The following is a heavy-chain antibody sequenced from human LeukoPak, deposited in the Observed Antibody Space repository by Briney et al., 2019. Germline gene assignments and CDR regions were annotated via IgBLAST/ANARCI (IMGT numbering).Heavy chain of an antibody. D-gene: IGHD2-2*01. J-gene: IGHJ6*02. CDR1: GGSFSGYY. CDR3: ARDKLVGYYYGMDV. CDR2: INHSGST. V-gene: IGHV4-34*01. Sequence: SETLSLTCAVYGGSFSGYYWSWIRQPPGKGLEWIGEINHSGSTNYNPSLKSRVTISVDTSKNQFSLKLGSVTAADTAMYYCARDKLVGYYYGMDVWGQGTTVTVSS.